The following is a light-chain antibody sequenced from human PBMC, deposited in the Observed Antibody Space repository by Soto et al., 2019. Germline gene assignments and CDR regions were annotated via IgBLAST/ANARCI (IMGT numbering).Light chain of an antibody. J-gene: IGLJ1*01. Sequence: QSALTQPASVSGSPGQSITISRTGTSSDVGRYNYVSWYQQYPGKAPKLMLYDVSKRPSGVADRFAGSKSGNTASLTISGLQPEDEADYYCSSYRSSSTYVFGTGTKVTVL. CDR1: SSDVGRYNY. CDR3: SSYRSSSTYV. V-gene: IGLV2-14*03. CDR2: DVS.